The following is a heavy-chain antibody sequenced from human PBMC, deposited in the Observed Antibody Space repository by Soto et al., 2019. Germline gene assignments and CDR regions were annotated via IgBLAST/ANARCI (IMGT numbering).Heavy chain of an antibody. CDR2: IGGSGDGA. CDR1: GFTFSSYA. V-gene: IGHV3-23*01. J-gene: IGHJ4*02. Sequence: EVQLLESGGGWVQPGGSLRLSCAASGFTFSSYAMKLVRQAPGKGLEWVSAIGGSGDGAYYADSVKGRFTISRDNSKNTLFLQMNSLRAEDTAVYYCAKEDCTTCWLTTYWGQGTLVTVSS. D-gene: IGHD2-2*01. CDR3: AKEDCTTCWLTTY.